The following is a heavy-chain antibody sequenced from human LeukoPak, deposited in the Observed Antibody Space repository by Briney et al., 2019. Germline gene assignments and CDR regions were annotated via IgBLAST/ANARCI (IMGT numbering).Heavy chain of an antibody. CDR3: VTESVSSWTQFDY. CDR2: ISLSGSRK. V-gene: IGHV3-48*03. D-gene: IGHD6-13*01. Sequence: GGSLRLSCAASGFSFSSYEMNWVRQPPGKGLEWVSYISLSGSRKYYADSVKGRFTISRDDAKNSLDLQMNRLSAEDTAVYYCVTESVSSWTQFDYWGQGTLVTVSS. CDR1: GFSFSSYE. J-gene: IGHJ4*02.